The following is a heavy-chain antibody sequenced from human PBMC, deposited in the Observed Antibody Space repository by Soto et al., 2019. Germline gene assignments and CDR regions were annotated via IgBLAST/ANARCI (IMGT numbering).Heavy chain of an antibody. CDR3: ASALSHSSSWSEPTIYGMDV. Sequence: GESLKISCKGSGYSFTSYWIGWVRQMPGKGLEWMGIIYPGDSDTRYSPSFQGQVTISADKSISTAYLQWSSLKASDTAMYYCASALSHSSSWSEPTIYGMDVWGQGTTVTVSS. CDR1: GYSFTSYW. D-gene: IGHD6-13*01. CDR2: IYPGDSDT. J-gene: IGHJ6*02. V-gene: IGHV5-51*01.